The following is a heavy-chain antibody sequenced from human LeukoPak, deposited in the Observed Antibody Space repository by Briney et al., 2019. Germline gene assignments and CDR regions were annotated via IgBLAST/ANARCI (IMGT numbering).Heavy chain of an antibody. V-gene: IGHV3-74*01. J-gene: IGHJ4*02. D-gene: IGHD4-17*01. CDR1: GFSFSTHW. Sequence: GGSLRLSCAASGFSFSTHWMHWVRQAPGKGLVYVAQIKSDGSETAYADSVKGRFTISRDNAKNTLSLEMSSLRAGDAGVYYCARDGYRDYGNYWGQRNLVTASS. CDR3: ARDGYRDYGNY. CDR2: IKSDGSET.